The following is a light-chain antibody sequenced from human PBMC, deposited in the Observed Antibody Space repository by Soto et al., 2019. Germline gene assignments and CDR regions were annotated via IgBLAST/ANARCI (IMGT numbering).Light chain of an antibody. CDR2: DVT. V-gene: IGLV2-8*01. CDR1: SSDIGVYDY. J-gene: IGLJ1*01. CDR3: GSYTSSSTLV. Sequence: QSALTQPPSASGSPGQSVTISCTGTSSDIGVYDYVSWYQRHPGKAPKLVIYDVTKRPSGVPDRFSGSKSGNTASLTVSGLQAEDEADYFCGSYTSSSTLVFGTGTKLTVL.